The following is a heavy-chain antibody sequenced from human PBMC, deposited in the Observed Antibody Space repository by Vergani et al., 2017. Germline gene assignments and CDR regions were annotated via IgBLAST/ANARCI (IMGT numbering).Heavy chain of an antibody. D-gene: IGHD3-10*01. J-gene: IGHJ3*02. CDR3: ASVGADGSGSYYLLYGAFDI. CDR2: IKQDGSEK. V-gene: IGHV3-7*03. Sequence: EVQLVESGGGLVQPGGSLRLSCAASGFTFSSYWMSWVRQAPGKGLEWVANIKQDGSEKYYVDSVKGRFTISRANAKNSLYLQMNSLRAEDTAVYYCASVGADGSGSYYLLYGAFDIWGQGTMVTVSS. CDR1: GFTFSSYW.